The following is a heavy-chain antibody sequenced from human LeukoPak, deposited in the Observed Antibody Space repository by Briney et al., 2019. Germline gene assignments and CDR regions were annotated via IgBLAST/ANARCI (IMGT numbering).Heavy chain of an antibody. V-gene: IGHV1-3*03. J-gene: IGHJ6*03. CDR2: INAGNGNT. CDR1: GYTFTSYG. CDR3: ARDVGWGSGSFYYMDV. D-gene: IGHD3-10*01. Sequence: ASVKVSCKASGYTFTSYGISWVRQAPGQGLEWMGWINAGNGNTKYSQEFQGRVTITRDTSASTAYMELSSLRAEDMAVYYCARDVGWGSGSFYYMDVWGKGTTVTISS.